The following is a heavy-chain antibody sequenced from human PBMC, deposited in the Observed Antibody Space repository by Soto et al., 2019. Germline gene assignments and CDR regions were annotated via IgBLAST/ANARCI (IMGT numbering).Heavy chain of an antibody. CDR1: GGSFSGYY. CDR3: ARGPRGGAAAGYYYYYMEV. J-gene: IGHJ6*03. CDR2: INHSGST. Sequence: TSETLSLTCAVYGGSFSGYYWSWILQPPGKGLEWIGEINHSGSTNYNPSLKSRVTISVDTSKNQFSLKLSSVTAADTAVYYCARGPRGGAAAGYYYYYMEVWGKGTTVTVSS. D-gene: IGHD6-13*01. V-gene: IGHV4-34*01.